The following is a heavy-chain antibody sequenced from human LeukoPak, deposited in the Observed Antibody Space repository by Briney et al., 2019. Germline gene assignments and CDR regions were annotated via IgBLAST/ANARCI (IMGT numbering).Heavy chain of an antibody. CDR1: GYTFTGYY. CDR3: ARGPGKDFDY. CDR2: INPNSGGT. V-gene: IGHV1-2*02. Sequence: ASVKVSCKASGYTFTGYYMHWVRQAPGQGLEWMGWINPNSGGTNCAQKFQDRVTMTRDTSISTAYMELSRLRSDDTAVYYCARGPGKDFDYWGQGTLVTVSS. D-gene: IGHD4-23*01. J-gene: IGHJ4*02.